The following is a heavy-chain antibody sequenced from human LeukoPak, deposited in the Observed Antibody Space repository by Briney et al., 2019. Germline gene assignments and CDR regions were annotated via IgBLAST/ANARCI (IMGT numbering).Heavy chain of an antibody. CDR3: ARDNPWYSSGWYAGFDI. CDR1: GYSLTSYW. J-gene: IGHJ3*02. D-gene: IGHD6-19*01. Sequence: GESLEISWKGSGYSLTSYWLGWVRQMPGKGLEWMGIIYPGDSDTRYSPSFQGQVTISADKSISTAYLQWSRLKPPETAMCYGARDNPWYSSGWYAGFDIWGQGTTVTVSS. CDR2: IYPGDSDT. V-gene: IGHV5-51*01.